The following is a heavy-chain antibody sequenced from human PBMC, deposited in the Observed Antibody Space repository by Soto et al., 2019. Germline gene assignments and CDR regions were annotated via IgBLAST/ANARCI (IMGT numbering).Heavy chain of an antibody. Sequence: QVQLVQSGAEVKKPGASVKVSCKTSGYTFTSYHISWVLQAPGQGLEWMGWISAYNTNTNYAQKYQGRVTRTTNPLTRTAYMERRSLRSDDTAVYYCARDTPPTDYRGQGTLVTVSS. CDR1: GYTFTSYH. V-gene: IGHV1-18*01. CDR2: ISAYNTNT. CDR3: ARDTPPTDY. J-gene: IGHJ4*02.